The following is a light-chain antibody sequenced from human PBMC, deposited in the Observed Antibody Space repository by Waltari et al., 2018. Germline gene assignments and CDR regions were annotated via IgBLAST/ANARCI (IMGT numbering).Light chain of an antibody. Sequence: QSVLTQPPSASGTPGQRVIISCSGSSSNAGSNVVNWYHQFPGTAPKLLIFNDVHRPSGVPDRFSGSRSATSASLAISGLQSDDESTYYCASWDDRLDAYVFGTGTRVTVL. V-gene: IGLV1-44*01. CDR1: SSNAGSNV. J-gene: IGLJ1*01. CDR2: NDV. CDR3: ASWDDRLDAYV.